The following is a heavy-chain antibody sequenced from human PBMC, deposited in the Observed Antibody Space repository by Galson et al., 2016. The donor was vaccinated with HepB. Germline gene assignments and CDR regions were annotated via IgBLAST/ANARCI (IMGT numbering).Heavy chain of an antibody. CDR2: TYYRSKWYN. CDR3: ASGYHGMHV. CDR1: GYSVSSNSAA. Sequence: CAISGYSVSSNSAAWNWIRQSPSRGLEWLGRTYYRSKWYNDYAVSVKSRITFNPDTSKNHLSLQLNSVTPEDTAVYYCASGYHGMHVWGQGTTVTVSS. J-gene: IGHJ6*01. V-gene: IGHV6-1*01.